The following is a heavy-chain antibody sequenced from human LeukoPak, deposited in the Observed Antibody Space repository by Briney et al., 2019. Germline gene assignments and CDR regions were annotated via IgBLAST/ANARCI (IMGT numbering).Heavy chain of an antibody. V-gene: IGHV1-69*04. J-gene: IGHJ6*02. D-gene: IGHD1-26*01. Sequence: ASVKVSCKASGGTFSSYAISWVRQAPGQGLEWMGRIIPILGIANYAQKFQGRVTITADKSTSTAYMELSSLRSEDTAVYYCASPEGATHYYYYGMDVWGQGTTVTVSS. CDR3: ASPEGATHYYYYGMDV. CDR2: IIPILGIA. CDR1: GGTFSSYA.